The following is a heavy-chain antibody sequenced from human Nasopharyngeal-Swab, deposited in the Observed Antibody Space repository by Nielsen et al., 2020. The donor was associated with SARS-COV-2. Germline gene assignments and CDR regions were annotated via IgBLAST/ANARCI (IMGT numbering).Heavy chain of an antibody. V-gene: IGHV5-51*01. D-gene: IGHD1-26*01. CDR3: ARRDGSYYDVDY. J-gene: IGHJ4*02. CDR2: IYPGDSDT. Sequence: VRQMPGKGLEWMGIIYPGDSDTRYSPSFQGQVTISANKSISTAYLQWSSLKASDTAMYYCARRDGSYYDVDYWGQGTLVTVSS.